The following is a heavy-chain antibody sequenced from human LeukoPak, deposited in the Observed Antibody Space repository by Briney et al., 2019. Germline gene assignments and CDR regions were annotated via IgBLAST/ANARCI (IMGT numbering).Heavy chain of an antibody. CDR1: GFTFSRYG. CDR3: ARDRIVVVVAATLLY. V-gene: IGHV3-30*03. CDR2: ISYDGSNK. J-gene: IGHJ4*02. D-gene: IGHD2-15*01. Sequence: GGSLRLSCAASGFTFSRYGMVWVRQAPGKGLEWVAVISYDGSNKYYADSVKGRFTISRDNSKNTLYLQMNSLRAEDTAVYYCARDRIVVVVAATLLYWGQGTLVTVSS.